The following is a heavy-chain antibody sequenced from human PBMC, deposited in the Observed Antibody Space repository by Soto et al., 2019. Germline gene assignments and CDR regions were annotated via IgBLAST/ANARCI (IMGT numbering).Heavy chain of an antibody. V-gene: IGHV4-39*07. Sequence: SETLSLTCTVSGGSISSSSYYWGWIRQPPGKGLEWIGSIYYSGSTYYNPSLKSRVTISVDTSKNTLYLQMSSLRAEDTAVYYCARVNWNDPYFYFDYWGQGTLVTVSS. D-gene: IGHD1-1*01. CDR2: IYYSGST. CDR3: ARVNWNDPYFYFDY. CDR1: GGSISSSSYY. J-gene: IGHJ4*02.